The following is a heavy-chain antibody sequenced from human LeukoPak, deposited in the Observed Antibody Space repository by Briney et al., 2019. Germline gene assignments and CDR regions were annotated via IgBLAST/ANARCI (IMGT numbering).Heavy chain of an antibody. V-gene: IGHV3-48*01. CDR1: GFTFSSYS. CDR3: ARGSRYYDILTGYYNYYYYYMDV. D-gene: IGHD3-9*01. J-gene: IGHJ6*03. Sequence: GGSLRLSCAASGFTFSSYSMNWVRQAPGKGLEWVSYISSSSSTIYYADSVKGRFTISRDNAKNSLYLQMNSLRAEDTAVYYCARGSRYYDILTGYYNYYYYYMDVWGKGTTVTISS. CDR2: ISSSSSTI.